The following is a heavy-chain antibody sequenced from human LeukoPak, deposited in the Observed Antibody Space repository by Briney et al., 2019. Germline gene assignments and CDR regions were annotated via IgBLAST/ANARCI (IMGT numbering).Heavy chain of an antibody. D-gene: IGHD6-13*01. CDR1: GYTFTGYY. CDR2: INPNSGGT. CDR3: EAAAAVNY. Sequence: ASVKVSCKASGYTFTGYYMHWVRQAPGQGLEWMGWINPNSGGTNYAQKFQSRVTMTRDTSISAAYMELSRLRSDDTAVYYCEAAAAVNYWGQGTLVTVSS. J-gene: IGHJ4*02. V-gene: IGHV1-2*02.